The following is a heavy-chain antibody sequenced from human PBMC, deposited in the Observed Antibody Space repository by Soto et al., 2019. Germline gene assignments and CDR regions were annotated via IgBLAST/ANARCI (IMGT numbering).Heavy chain of an antibody. D-gene: IGHD3-22*01. CDR3: ARDMGDSSSPFDC. J-gene: IGHJ4*02. V-gene: IGHV4-31*03. Sequence: QVQLQESGPGLVKPSQTLSLTCTVSGGSISSGGYYWSWIRQHPGKGLEWIGYIYYSGSTYYNPSLKSRLIISVDTSKNQFSLNLSSVTAADTAVYYCARDMGDSSSPFDCWGQGTLVTVSS. CDR1: GGSISSGGYY. CDR2: IYYSGST.